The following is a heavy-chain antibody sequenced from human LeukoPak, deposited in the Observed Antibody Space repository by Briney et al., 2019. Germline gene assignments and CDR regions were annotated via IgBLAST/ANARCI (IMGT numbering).Heavy chain of an antibody. J-gene: IGHJ4*02. CDR1: GFTFSSYW. CDR2: INSDGSST. D-gene: IGHD5-18*01. Sequence: GGSLRLSCAASGFTFSSYWMHWVRQAPGNGLVWVSRINSDGSSTSYADSVKGRFTISRDNAKNTLYLQMNILRAEDTAVYYCARGGAYSYRYLDYWGQGTLVTVSS. V-gene: IGHV3-74*01. CDR3: ARGGAYSYRYLDY.